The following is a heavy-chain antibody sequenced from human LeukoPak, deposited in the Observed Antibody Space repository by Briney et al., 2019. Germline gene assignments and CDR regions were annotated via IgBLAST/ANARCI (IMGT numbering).Heavy chain of an antibody. CDR3: TRWDHYYDSSGYYNRQS. CDR1: GFTFSGSA. D-gene: IGHD3-22*01. CDR2: IRSKANSYAT. V-gene: IGHV3-73*01. J-gene: IGHJ5*02. Sequence: GGSLKLSCAASGFTFSGSAMHGVRQASGKGLEWVGRIRSKANSYATAYAASVKGRFTISRDDSKNTAYLQMNSLKTEDTAVYYCTRWDHYYDSSGYYNRQSWGQGTLVTVSS.